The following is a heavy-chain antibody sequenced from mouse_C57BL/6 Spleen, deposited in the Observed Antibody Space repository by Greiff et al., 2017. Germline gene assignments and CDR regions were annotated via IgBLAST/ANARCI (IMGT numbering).Heavy chain of an antibody. Sequence: VQVVESGAELAKPGASVKLSCKASGYTFTSYWMHWVKQRPGQGLEWIGYINPSSGYTKYNQKFKDKATLTADKSSSTAYMQLSSLTYEDSAVYYCARGVSRGYFDVWGTGTTVTVSS. CDR2: INPSSGYT. CDR1: GYTFTSYW. J-gene: IGHJ1*03. CDR3: ARGVSRGYFDV. V-gene: IGHV1-7*01.